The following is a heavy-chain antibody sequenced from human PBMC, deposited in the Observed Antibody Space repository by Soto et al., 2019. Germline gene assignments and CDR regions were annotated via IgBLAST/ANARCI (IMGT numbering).Heavy chain of an antibody. CDR2: IIPIFGTA. V-gene: IGHV1-69*01. D-gene: IGHD3-10*01. CDR3: ARGRYGSDRDFAY. J-gene: IGHJ4*02. CDR1: GGTFSSYA. Sequence: QVQLVQSGAEVKKPGSSVTVSCKASGGTFSSYAISWVRQAPGQGLEWMGGIIPIFGTANYAQKFQGRGTITADESTSTAEMELSSLRAEDTAVYYCARGRYGSDRDFAYWGQGTLVTVAS.